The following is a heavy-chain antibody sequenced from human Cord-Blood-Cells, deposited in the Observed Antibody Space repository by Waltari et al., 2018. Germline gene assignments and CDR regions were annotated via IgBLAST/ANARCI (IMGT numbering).Heavy chain of an antibody. CDR3: AGYYDFWSGYYY. J-gene: IGHJ4*02. CDR1: GYSISSGYY. V-gene: IGHV4-38-2*01. Sequence: QVQLQESGPGLVKPSETLSLTCAVSGYSISSGYYWGWIRQPPGKGLEWIGSIYHSGSTYYNPSLKSRVTISVDTSKNQFSLKLSSVTAADTAVYYCAGYYDFWSGYYYWGQGTLVTVSS. CDR2: IYHSGST. D-gene: IGHD3-3*01.